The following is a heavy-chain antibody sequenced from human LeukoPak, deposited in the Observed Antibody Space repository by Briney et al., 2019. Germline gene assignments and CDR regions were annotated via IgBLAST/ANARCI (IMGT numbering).Heavy chain of an antibody. CDR1: GYTFINYY. Sequence: ASVKVSCKASGYTFINYYIHWVRQAPGQGLEWMGMINPSGGRTTYAKKFQGRVTMTRHTSTNTVYTELSSLRSDDTAVYYCARDYYGGHNLYNFDFWGQGTRVIVSS. D-gene: IGHD3-10*01. CDR3: ARDYYGGHNLYNFDF. J-gene: IGHJ4*02. V-gene: IGHV1-46*01. CDR2: INPSGGRT.